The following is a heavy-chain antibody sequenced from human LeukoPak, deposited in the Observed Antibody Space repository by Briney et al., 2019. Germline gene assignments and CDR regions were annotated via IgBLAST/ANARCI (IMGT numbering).Heavy chain of an antibody. CDR2: IYHSGSA. Sequence: SETLSLTCTVSGYSISSGYYWGWIRQPPGKGLEWIGSIYHSGSAYYNPSLKSRVTISVDTSKNQFSLKLSSVTAADTAVYYCARDRDDYGDYAAYYYYMDVWGKGTTVTISS. V-gene: IGHV4-38-2*02. J-gene: IGHJ6*03. CDR1: GYSISSGYY. CDR3: ARDRDDYGDYAAYYYYMDV. D-gene: IGHD4-17*01.